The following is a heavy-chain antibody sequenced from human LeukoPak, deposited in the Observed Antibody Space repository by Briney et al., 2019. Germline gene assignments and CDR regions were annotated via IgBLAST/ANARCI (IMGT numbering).Heavy chain of an antibody. D-gene: IGHD2-21*01. CDR3: ARRDLKSIRPGAFDI. J-gene: IGHJ3*02. CDR1: GFTFSSYW. CDR2: IKQDGSEK. Sequence: GGSLRLSCAASGFTFSSYWMSWVRQAPGKGLEWVANIKQDGSEKYYVDSVKGRFTISRDNAKNSLYLQMNSLRAEDTAVYYCARRDLKSIRPGAFDIWGQGTMVTVSS. V-gene: IGHV3-7*01.